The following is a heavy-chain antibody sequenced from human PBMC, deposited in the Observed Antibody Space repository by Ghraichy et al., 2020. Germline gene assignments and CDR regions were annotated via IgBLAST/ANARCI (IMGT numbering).Heavy chain of an antibody. CDR1: GFTVSSNY. CDR3: TRDDSGYEDFQH. CDR2: IYSGGST. J-gene: IGHJ1*01. Sequence: GGSLRLSCEASGFTVSSNYMSWVRQAPGKGLEWVSIIYSGGSTYYADSVKGRFTISRHSSENTLYLQMNSLRPEDTAVYYCTRDDSGYEDFQHWGHGTLVSVSS. V-gene: IGHV3-53*04. D-gene: IGHD5-12*01.